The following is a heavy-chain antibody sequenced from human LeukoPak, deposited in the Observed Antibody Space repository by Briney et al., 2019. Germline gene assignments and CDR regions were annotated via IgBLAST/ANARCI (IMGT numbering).Heavy chain of an antibody. CDR2: INPYTGNT. D-gene: IGHD3-9*01. J-gene: IGHJ5*02. V-gene: IGHV1-18*04. CDR3: ARGQVGTDLVIGGWFDH. Sequence: ASVKVSCKASGYTFTGYYMHWVRQAPGQGLEWMGWINPYTGNTNFAQRFQGRVTMTTETSTRTAYMEVKSLRSDDTAVYYCARGQVGTDLVIGGWFDHWGQGTLVTVSS. CDR1: GYTFTGYY.